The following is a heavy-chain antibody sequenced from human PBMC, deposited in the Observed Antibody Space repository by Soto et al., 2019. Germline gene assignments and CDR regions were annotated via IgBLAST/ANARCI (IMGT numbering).Heavy chain of an antibody. J-gene: IGHJ6*02. CDR2: IHDGVTT. Sequence: SETLSLTCTVSGGPVRSGSYYWSWIRQPPGKGLEWIGYIHDGVTTKYNPSLKSRITINADTCKNQFSLQLNSVTPEDAAVYYCARWDHDYGYLDVWGLGTTVTVSS. V-gene: IGHV4-61*01. D-gene: IGHD4-17*01. CDR1: GGPVRSGSYY. CDR3: ARWDHDYGYLDV.